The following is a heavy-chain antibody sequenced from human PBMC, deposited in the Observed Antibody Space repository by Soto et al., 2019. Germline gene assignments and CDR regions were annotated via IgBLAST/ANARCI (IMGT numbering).Heavy chain of an antibody. V-gene: IGHV3-23*01. CDR3: VNPEYSSSWYRPYCFDY. Sequence: PGGSLRLSCAASGFTFSSYALSWVRQAPGKGLEWVSAISGSGGSTYYADSMKGRFTISRDNSKNTLYLQMNSLRAEDTAVYYCVNPEYSSSWYRPYCFDYWGQGTLVTVSS. D-gene: IGHD6-13*01. CDR1: GFTFSSYA. CDR2: ISGSGGST. J-gene: IGHJ4*02.